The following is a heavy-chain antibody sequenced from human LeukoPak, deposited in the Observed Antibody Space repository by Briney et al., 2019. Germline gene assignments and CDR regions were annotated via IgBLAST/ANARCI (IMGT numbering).Heavy chain of an antibody. CDR2: IYYSGST. Sequence: SETLSLTCAVSGGSISSYYWSWIRQPPGKGLEWIGYIYYSGSTNYNPSLKSRVTISVDTSKNQFSLKLSSVTAADTAVYYCARVRGSYYGGNYFDYWGQGTLVTVSS. CDR1: GGSISSYY. D-gene: IGHD1-26*01. V-gene: IGHV4-59*01. CDR3: ARVRGSYYGGNYFDY. J-gene: IGHJ4*02.